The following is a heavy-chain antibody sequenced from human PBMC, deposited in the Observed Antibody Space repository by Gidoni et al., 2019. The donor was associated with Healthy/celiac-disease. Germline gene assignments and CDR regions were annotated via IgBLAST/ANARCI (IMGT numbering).Heavy chain of an antibody. V-gene: IGHV4-39*01. CDR1: GGSISSSSYY. CDR2: IDYSGST. Sequence: QLQLQESGPGLVKPSETLSLTCTVSGGSISSSSYYWGWIRQPPGKGLEWIGSIDYSGSTYYNPSLKSRVTISVDTSKNQFSLKLSSVTAADTAVYYCARPGYAGAGAFDIWGQGTMVTVSS. D-gene: IGHD1-1*01. J-gene: IGHJ3*02. CDR3: ARPGYAGAGAFDI.